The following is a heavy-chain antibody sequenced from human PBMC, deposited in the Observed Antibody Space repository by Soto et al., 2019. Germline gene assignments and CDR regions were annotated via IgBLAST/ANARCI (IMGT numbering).Heavy chain of an antibody. CDR1: NYSFSSFG. J-gene: IGHJ4*02. CDR2: INSSNDNT. D-gene: IGHD1-26*01. V-gene: IGHV1-18*01. CDR3: ARDPFYSGSNLQVGYFDS. Sequence: QVQMVQSWAEVKKPGASVKVSCKASNYSFSSFGISWMRQAPGQGLEWMAWINSSNDNTNYAQSLQGRVTLTTDTSTNTAYMELASLRSDDTAVYYCARDPFYSGSNLQVGYFDSWGQGTLVTVSS.